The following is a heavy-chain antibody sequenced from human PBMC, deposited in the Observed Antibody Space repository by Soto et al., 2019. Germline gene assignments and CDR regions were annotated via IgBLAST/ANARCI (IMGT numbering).Heavy chain of an antibody. J-gene: IGHJ4*02. V-gene: IGHV3-23*01. D-gene: IGHD6-13*01. CDR3: AKVSSSWYAGFFDL. CDR2: LSDSGDSI. CDR1: GFTFSSHA. Sequence: EVQLLESGGGLVQPGRSLRLSCTASGFTFSSHAMTWVRQAPGKGLEWVSGLSDSGDSIYYADSVKGRFTIYRDNSMNMLYLQMNTLRVDDTAVYYCAKVSSSWYAGFFDLWGQGTLVTVSS.